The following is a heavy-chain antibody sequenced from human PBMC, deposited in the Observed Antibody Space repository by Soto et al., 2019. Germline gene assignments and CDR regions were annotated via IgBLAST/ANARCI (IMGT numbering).Heavy chain of an antibody. Sequence: SETLSLTCTVSCGSISSYYWSWIRQPPGKGLEWIGYIYYSGSTNYNPSLKSRVTISVDTSKNQFSLKLSSVTAADTAVYYCARAHSNSLLYYYYYGMDVSGQGTTVTVSS. V-gene: IGHV4-59*01. D-gene: IGHD4-4*01. CDR2: IYYSGST. CDR3: ARAHSNSLLYYYYYGMDV. J-gene: IGHJ6*02. CDR1: CGSISSYY.